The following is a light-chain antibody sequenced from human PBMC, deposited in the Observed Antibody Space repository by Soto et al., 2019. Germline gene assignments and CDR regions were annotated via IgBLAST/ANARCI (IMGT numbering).Light chain of an antibody. J-gene: IGLJ2*01. CDR2: YDT. Sequence: SSMLTQPPSVSEAPGQTARITCGGDDIGSKSVNWYQQKPGQAPVVVVYYDTDRPSGIPERFSGFNSGNTATLTISRVEAGDEADYYCQVWDSSNDHVVFGGGTKLTVL. V-gene: IGLV3-21*01. CDR3: QVWDSSNDHVV. CDR1: DIGSKS.